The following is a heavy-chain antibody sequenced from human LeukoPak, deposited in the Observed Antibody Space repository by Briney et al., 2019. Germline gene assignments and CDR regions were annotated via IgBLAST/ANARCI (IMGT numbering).Heavy chain of an antibody. J-gene: IGHJ4*02. V-gene: IGHV4-39*07. Sequence: SETLSLTCSVSGGSINSSDYYWGWIRQPPGKGLEWIGNIYYSGSTYYNPSLKSRVTISVDTSKNQFSLKLSSVTAADTAVYYCARDSYGKDIDYWGQGTLVTVSS. CDR3: ARDSYGKDIDY. CDR2: IYYSGST. CDR1: GGSINSSDYY. D-gene: IGHD5-18*01.